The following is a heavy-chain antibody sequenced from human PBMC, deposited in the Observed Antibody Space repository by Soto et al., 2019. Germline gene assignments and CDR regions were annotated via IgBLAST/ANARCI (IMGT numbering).Heavy chain of an antibody. CDR2: IYYSGST. J-gene: IGHJ5*02. V-gene: IGHV4-31*03. D-gene: IGHD3-10*01. Sequence: QVQLQESGPGLVKPSQTLSLTCTVSGGSISSGGYYWSWIRQHPGKGLEWIGYIYYSGSTYYNPSLKSRVTISLDTSKNQFSLKLSSVTGADTVVYYCARVGVMVRGVTNVDPWGQGTLVTVSS. CDR1: GGSISSGGYY. CDR3: ARVGVMVRGVTNVDP.